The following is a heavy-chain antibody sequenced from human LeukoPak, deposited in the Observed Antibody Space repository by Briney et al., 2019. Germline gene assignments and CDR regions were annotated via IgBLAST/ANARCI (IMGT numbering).Heavy chain of an antibody. CDR2: IYYSGST. CDR3: ARATYYYGSGSYPLHYFDY. CDR1: GGSISSGDYY. V-gene: IGHV4-30-4*01. Sequence: PSETLSLTCTVSGGSISSGDYYWSWIRQPPGKGLEWIGHIYYSGSTYYNPSLKSRVTISVDTSKNQFSLKLSSVTAADTAVYYCARATYYYGSGSYPLHYFDYWGQGTLVTVSS. J-gene: IGHJ4*02. D-gene: IGHD3-10*01.